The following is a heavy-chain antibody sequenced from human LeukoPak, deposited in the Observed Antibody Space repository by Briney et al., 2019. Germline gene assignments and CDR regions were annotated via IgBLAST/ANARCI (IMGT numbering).Heavy chain of an antibody. V-gene: IGHV3-7*03. CDR2: INKDGGEK. CDR1: GFTFSSYW. J-gene: IGHJ4*02. D-gene: IGHD1-26*01. CDR3: VKDSPPRYSGSPPAY. Sequence: GGSLRLSCAASGFTFSSYWMSWVRQAPGKGLEWVANINKDGGEKYYVDSVRGRFTISRDNAKNSLYLQMNSLRADDTAVYYCVKDSPPRYSGSPPAYWGQGTLVTVSS.